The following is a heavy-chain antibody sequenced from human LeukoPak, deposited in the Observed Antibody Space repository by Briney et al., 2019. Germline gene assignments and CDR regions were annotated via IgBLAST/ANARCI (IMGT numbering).Heavy chain of an antibody. V-gene: IGHV3-21*01. CDR2: ISSSSSYI. J-gene: IGHJ4*02. CDR1: GFTFSSYS. Sequence: PGGSERLSCAAYGFTFSSYSMNWVRQAPGKGLEWVSSISSSSSYIYYADSVKGRFAISRDNAKNSLYLQMNSLRAEDTAVYYCARYLAGYNILGIDYWGQGTLVTVSS. CDR3: ARYLAGYNILGIDY. D-gene: IGHD5-24*01.